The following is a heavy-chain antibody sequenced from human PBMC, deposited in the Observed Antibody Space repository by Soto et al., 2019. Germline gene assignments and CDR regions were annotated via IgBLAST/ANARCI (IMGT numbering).Heavy chain of an antibody. V-gene: IGHV3-23*01. CDR3: AGQRSPEGWFDP. Sequence: DVQLLESGGGLVQPGGSLRLSCAVSGVTLSDYAMSWVRQAPGEGLEWVSSIRLAAGNTHYADSVRGRFTISRDNLKNILYLQMNYLRAEDTALYYCAGQRSPEGWFDPWGQGTLVTVSS. CDR2: IRLAAGNT. D-gene: IGHD3-10*01. CDR1: GVTLSDYA. J-gene: IGHJ5*02.